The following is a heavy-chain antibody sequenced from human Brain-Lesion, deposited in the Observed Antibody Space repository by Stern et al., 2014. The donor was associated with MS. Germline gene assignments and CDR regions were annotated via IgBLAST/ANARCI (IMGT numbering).Heavy chain of an antibody. Sequence: QVQLGQSGAEVKKPGASVKVSCKTSGYIFTGYYIHWVRQAPGQGLEWMAWINPNTGGPKYAQKFQGRVPMSRDTSISTAYVELSSLTSDDTAVYYCARDQRGITIFGVVTDYYYLGMDVWGQGTTVTVSS. CDR3: ARDQRGITIFGVVTDYYYLGMDV. CDR2: INPNTGGP. J-gene: IGHJ6*02. V-gene: IGHV1-2*02. D-gene: IGHD3-3*01. CDR1: GYIFTGYY.